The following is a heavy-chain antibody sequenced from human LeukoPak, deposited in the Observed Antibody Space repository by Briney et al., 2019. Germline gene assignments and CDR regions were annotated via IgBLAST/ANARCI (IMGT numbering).Heavy chain of an antibody. D-gene: IGHD3-10*01. CDR3: AKDNKDGENY. J-gene: IGHJ4*02. CDR1: GFSFSGHW. V-gene: IGHV3-23*01. Sequence: GGSLRLSCTASGFSFSGHWMHWARQLPGKGLEWVSAISGSGGSTYYADSVKGRFTIPRDNSKNTLYLQMNSLRAEDTAVYYCAKDNKDGENYWGQGTLVTVSS. CDR2: ISGSGGST.